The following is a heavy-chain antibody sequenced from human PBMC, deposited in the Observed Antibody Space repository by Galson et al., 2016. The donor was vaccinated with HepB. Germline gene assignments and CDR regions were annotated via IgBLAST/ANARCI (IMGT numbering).Heavy chain of an antibody. Sequence: SLRLSCAASGFTFSRNGMHWVRQAPGKGLEWVAVIWYDGSNKYHADSVKGRFTISRDNSKNRLYLQMNSLRAEDTAVYYCASEAPILAPTLDYWGQGTLVTVSS. CDR1: GFTFSRNG. J-gene: IGHJ4*02. D-gene: IGHD2/OR15-2a*01. CDR2: IWYDGSNK. CDR3: ASEAPILAPTLDY. V-gene: IGHV3-33*01.